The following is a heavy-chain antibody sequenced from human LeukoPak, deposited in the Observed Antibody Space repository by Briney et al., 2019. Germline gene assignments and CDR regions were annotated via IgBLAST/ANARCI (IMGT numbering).Heavy chain of an antibody. CDR1: GYSISSGYY. Sequence: SETLSLTCTVSGYSISSGYYWGWIRQPPGKGLEWIGSIYHSGSTYYNPSLKSRVTISVDTSKNQFSLKLSSVTAADTAVYYCARIRDYGSGDYYYYYMDVWGKGTTVTISS. CDR3: ARIRDYGSGDYYYYYMDV. V-gene: IGHV4-38-2*02. CDR2: IYHSGST. J-gene: IGHJ6*03. D-gene: IGHD3-10*01.